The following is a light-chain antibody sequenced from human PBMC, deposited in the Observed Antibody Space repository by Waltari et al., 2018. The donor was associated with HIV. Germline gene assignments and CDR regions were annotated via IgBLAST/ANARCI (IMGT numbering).Light chain of an antibody. CDR3: QQLNTYPPDT. CDR1: EDINKF. V-gene: IGKV1-9*01. Sequence: DIQLTQSPSFLSASVGDRVTITCRASEDINKFLGWYQQKPGVAPKLLIYAASTLEDEVPSRFSGRGSGTDFTLTISSLQPEDFATYVCQQLNTYPPDTFGPGTKLEI. CDR2: AAS. J-gene: IGKJ2*01.